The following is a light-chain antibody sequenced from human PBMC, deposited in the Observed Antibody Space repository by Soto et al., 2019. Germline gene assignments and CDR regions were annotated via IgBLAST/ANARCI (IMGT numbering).Light chain of an antibody. Sequence: IKMTQSASTLSASVGDRVTITCRASQSISSWLAWYQQKPGKAPKLLIYDASSLESGVPSRFSGSGSGTEFTLTISSLQPDDFATYYCQHYNSYSEAFGQGTKVDI. CDR2: DAS. V-gene: IGKV1-5*01. CDR3: QHYNSYSEA. CDR1: QSISSW. J-gene: IGKJ1*01.